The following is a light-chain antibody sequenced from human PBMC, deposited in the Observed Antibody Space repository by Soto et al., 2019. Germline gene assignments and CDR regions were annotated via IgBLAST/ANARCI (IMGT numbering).Light chain of an antibody. Sequence: DIQMTQSPSSLSASVGDRVTITCRASQSVSSYLNWYQQKPGNAPKLLIYAAFSLQSGVPSRFSGSGSGTDFTLTISSLQPEDFATYYCQQSYSTPYTFGQGTKLEIK. J-gene: IGKJ2*01. CDR1: QSVSSY. CDR2: AAF. CDR3: QQSYSTPYT. V-gene: IGKV1-39*01.